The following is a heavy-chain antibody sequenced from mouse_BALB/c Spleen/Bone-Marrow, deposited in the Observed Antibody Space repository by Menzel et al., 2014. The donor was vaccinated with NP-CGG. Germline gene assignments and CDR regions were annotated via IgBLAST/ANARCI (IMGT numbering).Heavy chain of an antibody. D-gene: IGHD2-4*01. Sequence: EVKLVESGVGLVQPGGSLKLSCAASGFTFSNYGMSWVRQTPDKRLEMIATINVNGDTTYHPDSVKGRFTISRDNVKNTLYLQMSSLKSEDTAMYYCARGYDYSSWFAYWGQGTLVTVSA. CDR1: GFTFSNYG. V-gene: IGHV5-6-3*01. J-gene: IGHJ3*01. CDR3: ARGYDYSSWFAY. CDR2: INVNGDTT.